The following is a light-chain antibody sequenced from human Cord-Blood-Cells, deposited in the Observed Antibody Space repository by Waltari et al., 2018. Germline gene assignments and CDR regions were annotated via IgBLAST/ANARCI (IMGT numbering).Light chain of an antibody. CDR3: QVWDSSSDHVV. Sequence: SYVLTQPPPVSVAPGKTARITCGGNNIGSKRVHWYQQKPGQAPVLVIYYDSDRPTGIPERFSGSNSGNTATLTISRVEAGDEADYYCQVWDSSSDHVVFGGGTKLTVL. J-gene: IGLJ2*01. V-gene: IGLV3-21*04. CDR1: NIGSKR. CDR2: YDS.